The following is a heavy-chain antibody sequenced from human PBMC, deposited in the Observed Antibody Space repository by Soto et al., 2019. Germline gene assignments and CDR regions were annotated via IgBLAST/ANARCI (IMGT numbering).Heavy chain of an antibody. Sequence: GGPLRLSCAASGFTFSSYAMSWVRQAPGKGLEWVSAISGSGGSTYYADSVKGRFTISRDNSKNTLYLQMNSLRAEDTAVYYCAKGYSSGWYPPYWFDPWGQGTLVTVSS. CDR1: GFTFSSYA. CDR3: AKGYSSGWYPPYWFDP. J-gene: IGHJ5*02. D-gene: IGHD6-19*01. V-gene: IGHV3-23*01. CDR2: ISGSGGST.